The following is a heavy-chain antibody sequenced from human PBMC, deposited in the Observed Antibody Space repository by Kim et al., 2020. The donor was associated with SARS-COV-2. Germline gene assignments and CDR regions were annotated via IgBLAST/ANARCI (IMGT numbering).Heavy chain of an antibody. Sequence: TYYNPSLKNRVTISVDSSMNQFSLRRSSVTAADTAVYYCAKFEEGTMEDDWGQGTLVIVS. CDR3: AKFEEGTMEDD. J-gene: IGHJ4*02. D-gene: IGHD1-1*01. V-gene: IGHV4-39*01. CDR2: T.